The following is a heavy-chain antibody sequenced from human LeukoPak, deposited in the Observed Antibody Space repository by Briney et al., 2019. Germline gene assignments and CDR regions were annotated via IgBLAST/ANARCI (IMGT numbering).Heavy chain of an antibody. Sequence: GASVKVSCKASGYTFTSYGVSWVRQAPGQGLEWMGWISAYNGNTNYAQKLQGRVTMTTDTSTSTAYMELRSLRSDDTAVYYCARDYYGSGSYYVYFDLWGRGTLVTVSS. J-gene: IGHJ2*01. D-gene: IGHD3-10*01. V-gene: IGHV1-18*01. CDR2: ISAYNGNT. CDR1: GYTFTSYG. CDR3: ARDYYGSGSYYVYFDL.